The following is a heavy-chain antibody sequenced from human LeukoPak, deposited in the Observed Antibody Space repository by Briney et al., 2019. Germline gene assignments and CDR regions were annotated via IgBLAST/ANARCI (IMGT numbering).Heavy chain of an antibody. CDR2: IYYSGST. CDR1: GGSISSGSYY. Sequence: SQTLSLTCTVSGGSISSGSYYWSWIRQPPGKGLEWIGYIYYSGSTNYNPSLKSRVTISVDTSKNQFSLKLSSVTAADTAVYYCARGGYYYDSSSLVDYWGQGTLVTVSS. J-gene: IGHJ4*02. V-gene: IGHV4-61*01. CDR3: ARGGYYYDSSSLVDY. D-gene: IGHD3-22*01.